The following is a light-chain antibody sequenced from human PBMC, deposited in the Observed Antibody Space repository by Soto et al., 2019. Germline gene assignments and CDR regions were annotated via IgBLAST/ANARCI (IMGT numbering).Light chain of an antibody. CDR2: GAS. Sequence: EIVMTQSPATLSVSPGERATLSCRASQSVSSNLAWYQQKPGQAPRLLIYGASSRATGIPDRFSGSGSGTDFTLTINNLQREDFADYFCQQTYSNLWTFGQGTKVDIK. J-gene: IGKJ1*01. CDR3: QQTYSNLWT. V-gene: IGKV3D-15*01. CDR1: QSVSSN.